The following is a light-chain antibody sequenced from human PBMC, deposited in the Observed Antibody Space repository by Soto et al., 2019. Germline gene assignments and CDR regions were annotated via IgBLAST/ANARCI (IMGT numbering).Light chain of an antibody. V-gene: IGKV1-5*01. CDR3: LQYNTFPRS. CDR2: DAT. CDR1: QMIARW. J-gene: IGKJ2*01. Sequence: IQMTQSPSTLSASVGDTVTLTCRSSQMIARWLAWYQQKPGTAPRLIIYDATSLQSGVPSRFSASASGTDFTLPISSLHPDDFSTYCCLQYNTFPRSFGQGTKLEI.